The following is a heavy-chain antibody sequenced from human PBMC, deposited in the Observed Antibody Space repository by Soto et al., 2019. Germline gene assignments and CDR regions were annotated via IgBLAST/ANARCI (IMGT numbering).Heavy chain of an antibody. J-gene: IGHJ5*02. V-gene: IGHV3-23*01. CDR1: GFTFSSYA. CDR2: ISGSGGST. Sequence: EVQLLESGGGLVQPGGSLRLSCAASGFTFSSYAMSWVRQAPGKGLEWVSAISGSGGSTYYADSVKGRFTISRDNSKNTLYLQMNSLRAEDTAVYYCAKDRRTRYYYDSSGYYSTFDPWGQGTLVTVSS. D-gene: IGHD3-22*01. CDR3: AKDRRTRYYYDSSGYYSTFDP.